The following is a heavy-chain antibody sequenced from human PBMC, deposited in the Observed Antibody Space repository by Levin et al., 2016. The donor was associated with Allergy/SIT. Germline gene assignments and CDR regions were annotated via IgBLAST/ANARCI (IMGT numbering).Heavy chain of an antibody. CDR1: GGSTTGFY. V-gene: IGHV4-59*08. Sequence: GSLRLSCTVSGGSTTGFYWSWMRQVPGKGLEWIGYIHYSGNTNYNPSLESRVTISIDTSKNQFSLRLNSVTAADTAVYYCARQAPINTGWSYDYWGQGTVVTVSS. D-gene: IGHD6-19*01. CDR3: ARQAPINTGWSYDY. CDR2: IHYSGNT. J-gene: IGHJ4*02.